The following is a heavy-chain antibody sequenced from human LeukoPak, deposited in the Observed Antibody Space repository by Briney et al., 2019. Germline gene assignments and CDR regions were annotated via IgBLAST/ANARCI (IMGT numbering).Heavy chain of an antibody. V-gene: IGHV3-7*01. CDR3: ALNIWSGYSYYFDY. D-gene: IGHD3-3*01. J-gene: IGHJ4*02. CDR2: IKQDGSEK. Sequence: PGGSLRLSCAASGFTFSSYWMSWVRQAPGKGLEWVANIKQDGSEKYYVDSVKGRFTISRDNAKNSLYLQMNSLRAEDTAVYYCALNIWSGYSYYFDYWGQGTLVTVSS. CDR1: GFTFSSYW.